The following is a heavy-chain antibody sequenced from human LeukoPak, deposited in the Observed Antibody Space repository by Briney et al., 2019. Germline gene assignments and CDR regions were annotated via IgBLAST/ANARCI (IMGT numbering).Heavy chain of an antibody. CDR3: TRVEAFDI. Sequence: GGSLRLSCAASGFTFSDSYMSWIRQAPGKGLEYVSYISSGGDTIYYADSVKGRFTISRDNAKNSLYLQMNNLRAEDTAVYYCTRVEAFDIWGQGTMVTVSS. CDR1: GFTFSDSY. V-gene: IGHV3-11*01. D-gene: IGHD1-1*01. J-gene: IGHJ3*02. CDR2: ISSGGDTI.